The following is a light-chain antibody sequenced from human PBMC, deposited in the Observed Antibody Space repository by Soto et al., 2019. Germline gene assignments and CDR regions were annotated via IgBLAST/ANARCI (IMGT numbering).Light chain of an antibody. V-gene: IGKV1-5*03. Sequence: DIQMTQSPSTLSASVGDRVTITCRASQSISSWLAWYQQKPGKAPKLLIYKASSLESGVPSRFSGSGSGTXXXXXXXXXQPDDFXTYYCQQYNSYPLTFGGGTKVEIK. J-gene: IGKJ4*01. CDR3: QQYNSYPLT. CDR2: KAS. CDR1: QSISSW.